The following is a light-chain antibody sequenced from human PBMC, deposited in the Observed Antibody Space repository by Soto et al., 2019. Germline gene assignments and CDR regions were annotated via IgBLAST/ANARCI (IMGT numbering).Light chain of an antibody. CDR2: GAS. V-gene: IGKV1-39*01. J-gene: IGKJ1*01. CDR1: QSISTY. Sequence: DIQMTQSPSSLSASVGDRVTITCRASQSISTYLNWYQQKPGKAPKFLIYGASSFQSGVPSRFSGSGSGTDFTLTISSLQPEDCATYYCQQSYSSLWTFGQGTKVEIK. CDR3: QQSYSSLWT.